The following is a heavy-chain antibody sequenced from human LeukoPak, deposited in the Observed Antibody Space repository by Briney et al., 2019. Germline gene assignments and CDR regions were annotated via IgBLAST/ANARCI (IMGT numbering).Heavy chain of an antibody. CDR1: GFTFSSYD. CDR3: AREGIRLGYYYYGMDV. J-gene: IGHJ6*02. CDR2: IGTAGDT. V-gene: IGHV3-13*01. D-gene: IGHD3-16*01. Sequence: GGSLRLSCAASGFTFSSYDMHWVRQATGKGLEWVSAIGTAGDTYYPGSVKGRFTISRENAKNSLYLQMNSLRAGDTAVYYCAREGIRLGYYYYGMDVWGQGTTVTVSS.